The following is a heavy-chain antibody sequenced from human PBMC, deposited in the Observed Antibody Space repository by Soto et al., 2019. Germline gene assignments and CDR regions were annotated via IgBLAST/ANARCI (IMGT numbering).Heavy chain of an antibody. CDR1: GGTLSSYA. D-gene: IGHD3-10*01. J-gene: IGHJ6*02. Sequence: SVKVSCKASGGTLSSYAISWVRQAPGQGLEWMGGIIPIFGTANYAQKFQGRVTITADKSTSTAYMELSSLRSEDTAVYYCARWFGELLYSNYYYGMDVWGQGTTVTVSS. V-gene: IGHV1-69*06. CDR3: ARWFGELLYSNYYYGMDV. CDR2: IIPIFGTA.